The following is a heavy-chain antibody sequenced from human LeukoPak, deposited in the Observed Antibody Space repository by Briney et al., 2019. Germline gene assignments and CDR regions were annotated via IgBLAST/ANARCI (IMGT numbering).Heavy chain of an antibody. Sequence: GGSLRLSCAASGFTFSNAWMSWVRQAPGKGLEWVGRIKSKTDGGTTDYAAPVKGRFTISRDDSKNTLYLQMNSLKTEDTAVYYCTTAYKYYYYYMDVWGKGTTVTASS. J-gene: IGHJ6*03. CDR3: TTAYKYYYYYMDV. D-gene: IGHD1-1*01. V-gene: IGHV3-15*01. CDR1: GFTFSNAW. CDR2: IKSKTDGGTT.